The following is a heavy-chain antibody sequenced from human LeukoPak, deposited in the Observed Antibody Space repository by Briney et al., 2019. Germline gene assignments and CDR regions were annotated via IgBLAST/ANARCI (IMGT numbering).Heavy chain of an antibody. V-gene: IGHV3-23*01. CDR1: GFNFANHA. D-gene: IGHD2-15*01. J-gene: IGHJ4*02. Sequence: GGSLRLSCAASGFNFANHAMSWVRQTAGKGLEWVSAISGGGDITYYADSVKGRFTISRDNSKDTLFLQMHSLRPGDTAVYYCAKAEGYCSGTWCFRWFDWWGQGTLVTVSS. CDR2: ISGGGDIT. CDR3: AKAEGYCSGTWCFRWFDW.